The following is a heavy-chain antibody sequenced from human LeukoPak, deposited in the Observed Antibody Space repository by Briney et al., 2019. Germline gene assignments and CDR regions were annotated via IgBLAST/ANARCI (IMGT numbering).Heavy chain of an antibody. CDR1: GGSISSYY. V-gene: IGHV4-59*08. Sequence: SETLSLTCTVSGGSISSYYWSWIRQPPGKRLEWIGYIYYSGSTNYNPSLKSRVTISVDTSKNQFSLKLSSVTAADTAVYYCARQRGYVLFDYWGQGTLVTVSS. CDR3: ARQRGYVLFDY. J-gene: IGHJ4*02. CDR2: IYYSGST. D-gene: IGHD5-12*01.